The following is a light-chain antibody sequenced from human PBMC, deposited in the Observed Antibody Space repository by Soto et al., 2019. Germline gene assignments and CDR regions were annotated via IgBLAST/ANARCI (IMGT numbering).Light chain of an antibody. V-gene: IGLV2-14*02. Sequence: QSALTQPAAVSGSPGQSITISCTGTSSDVGTYNLVSWYQQYPGKAPKLMIYATSKRPSGVSNRFSGSKSGDTASLTISGLQAEDEADYYCSSYRSSSTRVFGGGTKLTVL. CDR2: ATS. CDR1: SSDVGTYNL. CDR3: SSYRSSSTRV. J-gene: IGLJ2*01.